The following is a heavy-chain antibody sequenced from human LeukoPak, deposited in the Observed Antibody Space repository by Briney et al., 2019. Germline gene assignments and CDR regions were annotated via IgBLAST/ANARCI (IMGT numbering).Heavy chain of an antibody. D-gene: IGHD3-3*01. CDR2: IIPIFGTA. V-gene: IGHV1-69*05. J-gene: IGHJ4*02. CDR3: ARDSRSVRIFGVVNY. Sequence: GASVKVSCKASGGTFSSYAISWVRQAPGQGLEWMGRIIPIFGTANYAQKFQGRVTITTDESTTTAYMELSSLRSEDTAVYYCARDSRSVRIFGVVNYWGQGTLVTVSS. CDR1: GGTFSSYA.